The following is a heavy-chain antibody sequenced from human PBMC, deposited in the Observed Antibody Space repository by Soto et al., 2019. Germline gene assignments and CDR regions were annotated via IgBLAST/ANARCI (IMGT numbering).Heavy chain of an antibody. CDR1: GGSFSGYD. CDR3: ARARAGKYYYYYYGMDV. D-gene: IGHD1-1*01. J-gene: IGHJ6*02. CDR2: INHSGST. Sequence: QVQLQQWGAGLLKPSETLSLTCAVYGGSFSGYDWSWIRQPPGKGLEWIGEINHSGSTNYNPSLKSRVTISVDTSKNQFSLKLSSVTAADTAVYYCARARAGKYYYYYYGMDVWGQGTTVTVSS. V-gene: IGHV4-34*01.